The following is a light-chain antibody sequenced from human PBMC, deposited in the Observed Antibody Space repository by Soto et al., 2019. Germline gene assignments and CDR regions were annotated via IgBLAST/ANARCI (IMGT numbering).Light chain of an antibody. Sequence: DIVLTQSPDSLAVSLGERATINCKSSQSVLYSSDNKNYLVWYQQKPGQSPKLLIYWASTRESGVPDRFSGSGSGTDFTLTISSLQAEDVAVYYCQQYYSSPLTFGGGTKMEIK. CDR1: QSVLYSSDNKNY. J-gene: IGKJ4*01. CDR2: WAS. V-gene: IGKV4-1*01. CDR3: QQYYSSPLT.